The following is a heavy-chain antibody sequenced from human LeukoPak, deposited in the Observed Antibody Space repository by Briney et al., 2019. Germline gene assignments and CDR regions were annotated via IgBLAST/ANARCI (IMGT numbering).Heavy chain of an antibody. CDR2: VSGSGGST. D-gene: IGHD6-19*01. CDR3: AKQSTIAVAGIFDY. CDR1: GFTFSSYA. V-gene: IGHV3-23*01. J-gene: IGHJ4*02. Sequence: PGGSLRLSCAASGFTFSSYAMSWVRQAPGKGLEWVSAVSGSGGSTYYADSVKGRFTISRGNSKNTLYLQMNSLRAEDTAVYYCAKQSTIAVAGIFDYWGQGTLVTVSS.